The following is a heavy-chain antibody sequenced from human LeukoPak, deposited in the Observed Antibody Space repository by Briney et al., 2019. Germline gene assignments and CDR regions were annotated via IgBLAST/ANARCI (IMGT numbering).Heavy chain of an antibody. Sequence: ASVKVSCKASGYTFTSYDINWVRQATGQGLEWMGWMNPNSGNTGYAQKFQGRVTITRNTSISTAYMELSSLRSEDTAVYYCARSRGYYYYMDVWGKGTTVTVSS. CDR1: GYTFTSYD. V-gene: IGHV1-8*01. CDR3: ARSRGYYYYMDV. J-gene: IGHJ6*03. D-gene: IGHD3-10*01. CDR2: MNPNSGNT.